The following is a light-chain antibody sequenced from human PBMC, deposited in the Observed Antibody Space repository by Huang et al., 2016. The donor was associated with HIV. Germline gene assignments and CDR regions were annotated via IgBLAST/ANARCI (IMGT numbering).Light chain of an antibody. V-gene: IGKV3-15*01. Sequence: EIVMTQSPATLSLSPGERATLSCRASQSVNSKLAWCQQKPGQAPRLLIYGASTRATGVPGRFSGSWSGTEFTLTISSLQSEDFAVYYCQQYSKWPPNTFGQGTKLESK. CDR2: GAS. CDR3: QQYSKWPPNT. CDR1: QSVNSK. J-gene: IGKJ2*01.